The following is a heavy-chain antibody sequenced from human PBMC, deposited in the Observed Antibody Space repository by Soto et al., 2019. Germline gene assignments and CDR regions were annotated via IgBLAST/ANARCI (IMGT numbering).Heavy chain of an antibody. CDR3: ATDGAAGSVVGV. J-gene: IGHJ6*02. D-gene: IGHD6-13*01. Sequence: PGGSLRLSCAASGFLFSNYVMDWVRQAPGKGLEWVSAIDSTGSYIYYADSVKGRLTISRDNARNSLYLHLNSLRTDDTAVYYCATDGAAGSVVGVWGQGTTVTVSS. V-gene: IGHV3-21*01. CDR1: GFLFSNYV. CDR2: IDSTGSYI.